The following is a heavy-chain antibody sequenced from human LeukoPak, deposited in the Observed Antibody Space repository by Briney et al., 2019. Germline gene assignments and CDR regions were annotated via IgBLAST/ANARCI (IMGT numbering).Heavy chain of an antibody. D-gene: IGHD6-19*01. CDR3: AIKGSSGWPYYFDY. J-gene: IGHJ4*02. V-gene: IGHV3-23*01. CDR2: ISGSGGST. CDR1: GFTFSSYA. Sequence: GRSLRLSCAASGFTFSSYAMHWVRQAPGKGLEWVLAISGSGGSTYYADSVKGRFTISRDNSKNTLYLQMNSLRAEDTAVYYCAIKGSSGWPYYFDYWGQGTLVTVSS.